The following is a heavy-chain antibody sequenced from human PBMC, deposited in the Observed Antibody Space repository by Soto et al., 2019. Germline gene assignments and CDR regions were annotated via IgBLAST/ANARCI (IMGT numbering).Heavy chain of an antibody. CDR1: GGTFSSHT. D-gene: IGHD4-17*01. J-gene: IGHJ2*01. CDR3: ARPDFGDYWYFDL. V-gene: IGHV1-69*08. Sequence: QDQVVQSGAEVKKPGSSVKVSCKASGGTFSSHTFSWVRQAPGQGLEWMGRIIPALGTATYAQKFQGRVTITADESATTVYMELNSLRTEDTAVDDCARPDFGDYWYFDLWGRGTLVTVSS. CDR2: IIPALGTA.